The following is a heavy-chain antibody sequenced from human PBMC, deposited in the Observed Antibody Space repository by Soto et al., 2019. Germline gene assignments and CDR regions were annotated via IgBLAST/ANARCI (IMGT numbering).Heavy chain of an antibody. J-gene: IGHJ4*02. Sequence: EAQLLESGGDLIQPGGSLRLSCVASGLTFGSRAMSWVRQSPGEGLEWVSTITDTGGDAKYADSVRGRFAISRDNSKNTLYLQMSDLRAEDSAIYFCVRGSKDSYPGSRIFDFWGRGTLVTVSS. CDR3: VRGSKDSYPGSRIFDF. D-gene: IGHD3-10*01. V-gene: IGHV3-23*01. CDR2: ITDTGGDA. CDR1: GLTFGSRA.